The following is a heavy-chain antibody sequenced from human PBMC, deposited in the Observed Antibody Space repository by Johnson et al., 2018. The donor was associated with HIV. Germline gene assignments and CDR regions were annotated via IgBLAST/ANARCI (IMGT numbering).Heavy chain of an antibody. CDR3: ARLSMIVVLITPGACDI. CDR1: GFTFSSHA. V-gene: IGHV3-30*04. J-gene: IGHJ3*02. CDR2: ISYDGSNK. D-gene: IGHD3-22*01. Sequence: QVQLVESGGGVVQPGRSLRLSCAASGFTFSSHAMHWVRQAPGKGLEWVAVISYDGSNKYYADSVKGRFTLSRDNSKNTLYLQMNSLRVEDTAVYYCARLSMIVVLITPGACDIWGQGTMVTVSS.